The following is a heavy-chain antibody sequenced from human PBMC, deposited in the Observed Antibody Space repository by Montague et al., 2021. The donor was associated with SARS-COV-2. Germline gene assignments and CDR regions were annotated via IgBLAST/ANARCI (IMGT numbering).Heavy chain of an antibody. CDR1: GDSISSYY. J-gene: IGHJ4*02. D-gene: IGHD2-2*01. CDR2: VHYTTST. Sequence: SETLSLTCEVSGDSISSYYWRWILQSPPEELEGIGYVHYTTSTAYNTSLKTRVTMSLDTPRYHVSPMLRSVTAAATAVYYCARAQYSCCIANCGYYFEVWGLGALVTVSS. V-gene: IGHV4-59*01. CDR3: ARAQYSCCIANCGYYFEV.